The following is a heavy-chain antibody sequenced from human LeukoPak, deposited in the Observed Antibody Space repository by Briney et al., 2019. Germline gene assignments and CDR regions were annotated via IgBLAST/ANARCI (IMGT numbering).Heavy chain of an antibody. Sequence: PGGSLRLSCAASGFTFSSYGMHWVRQAPVKGLEWVAVISYDGSNKYYADSVKGRFTISRDNSKNTLYLQMNSLRAEDTAVYYCAKDLRIEVAGTLDPWGQGTLVTVSS. CDR3: AKDLRIEVAGTLDP. D-gene: IGHD6-19*01. J-gene: IGHJ5*02. V-gene: IGHV3-30*18. CDR2: ISYDGSNK. CDR1: GFTFSSYG.